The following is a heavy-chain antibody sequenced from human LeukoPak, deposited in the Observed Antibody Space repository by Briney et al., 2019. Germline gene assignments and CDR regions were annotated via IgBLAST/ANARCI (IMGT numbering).Heavy chain of an antibody. CDR2: IFTDGTTT. J-gene: IGHJ4*01. D-gene: IGHD2-21*02. CDR1: EFTFFSYG. CDR3: ARELPREVTLDY. Sequence: GGSLRLSCVAPEFTFFSYGMQWVRQAPGKGLVWGSRIFTDGTTTSYADSVKGRFTISRDNAKNTLYLQMNSLRAEDTAVYYCARELPREVTLDYWGQGTLVTVSP. V-gene: IGHV3-74*01.